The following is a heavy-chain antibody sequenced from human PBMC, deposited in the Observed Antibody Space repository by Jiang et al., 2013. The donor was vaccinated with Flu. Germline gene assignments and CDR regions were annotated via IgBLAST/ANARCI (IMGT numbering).Heavy chain of an antibody. D-gene: IGHD2-8*01. V-gene: IGHV2-5*02. CDR2: DDVE. J-gene: IGHJ4*02. CDR3: AHRRRTDMVWRTFDY. Sequence: DDVERYSPSLKNRLTITKDTSKNQVVLKMSDMDTVDTATYYCAHRRRTDMVWRTFDYWGQGTLVTVSS.